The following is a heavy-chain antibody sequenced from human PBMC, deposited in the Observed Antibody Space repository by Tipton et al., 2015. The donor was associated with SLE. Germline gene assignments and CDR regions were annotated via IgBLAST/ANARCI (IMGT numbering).Heavy chain of an antibody. D-gene: IGHD3/OR15-3a*01. CDR3: ARSFDFWTEAMSV. Sequence: TLSLTCTVSGGSISSYYWSWIRQPPGKGLEWIGYIYTSGSTNYNPSLKSRVTISVDTSKNQFSLTLDSVTAADTALYYCARSFDFWTEAMSVWGPGTTVIVSS. CDR1: GGSISSYY. CDR2: IYTSGST. J-gene: IGHJ6*02. V-gene: IGHV4-4*09.